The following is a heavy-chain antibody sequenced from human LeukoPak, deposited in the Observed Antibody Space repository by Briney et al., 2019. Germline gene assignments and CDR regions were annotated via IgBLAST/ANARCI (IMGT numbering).Heavy chain of an antibody. CDR2: IHSSGSTA. J-gene: IGHJ4*02. CDR1: GGSINSRNNY. D-gene: IGHD5-24*01. V-gene: IGHV4-39*01. Sequence: SETLSLTCTVSGGSINSRNNYWGWVRQPPGKGLEWVGTIHSSGSTAYYNPSLKSRLTISVDTSKNQFSLKLSSVTAADTAVYYCARHEEEDGYNAKTIDSWGQGTLVTVSS. CDR3: ARHEEEDGYNAKTIDS.